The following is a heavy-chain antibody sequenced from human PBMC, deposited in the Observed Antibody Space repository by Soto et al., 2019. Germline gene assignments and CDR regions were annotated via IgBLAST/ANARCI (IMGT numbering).Heavy chain of an antibody. CDR3: ARDHLILPAHDFFYGSDV. Sequence: PGGSLRLSCKVSGFTFSMYSMSWVRQSPGKGLEWVAKIPQDGVDGHYADSVKGRFIISRDNDKNSLHLQLNNLRAEDTAVYYCARDHLILPAHDFFYGSDVWGRGATVTVSS. CDR2: IPQDGVDG. V-gene: IGHV3-7*03. D-gene: IGHD2-21*02. CDR1: GFTFSMYS. J-gene: IGHJ6*02.